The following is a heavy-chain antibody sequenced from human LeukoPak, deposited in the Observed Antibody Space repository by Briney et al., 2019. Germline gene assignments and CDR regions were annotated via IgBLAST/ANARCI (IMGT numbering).Heavy chain of an antibody. CDR2: INPSAGTT. CDR1: GYIFTSYY. V-gene: IGHV1-46*01. D-gene: IGHD5-12*01. CDR3: ARVVAPGSPNWFDS. Sequence: GASVKVSCKASGYIFTSYYMHWVRQAPGQGLEWMGIINPSAGTTSYAQNFQGRVTMTRDMSTSTVYMELSSLRFEDTTVYYCARVVAPGSPNWFDSWGQGTLVTVSS. J-gene: IGHJ5*01.